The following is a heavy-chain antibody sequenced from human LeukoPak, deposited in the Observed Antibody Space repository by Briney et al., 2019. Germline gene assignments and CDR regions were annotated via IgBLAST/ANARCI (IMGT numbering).Heavy chain of an antibody. V-gene: IGHV3-23*01. CDR2: ITGSDDAT. CDR1: GFTFSRDA. J-gene: IGHJ4*02. D-gene: IGHD5-12*01. CDR3: AKGPQLYSGYHPDY. Sequence: PGGCLRLSCADSGFTFSRDAMNRVRQPAATGQEWVSSITGSDDATCYADSVKGRFTISRDFSTNTVGLQMNSLRTEDTAIYYCAKGPQLYSGYHPDYWGQGTLVTVSS.